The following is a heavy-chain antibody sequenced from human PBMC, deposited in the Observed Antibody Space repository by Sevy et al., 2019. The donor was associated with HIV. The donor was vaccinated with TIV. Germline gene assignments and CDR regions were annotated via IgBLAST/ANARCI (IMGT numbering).Heavy chain of an antibody. CDR3: AREGYYDSSGYYPIDY. Sequence: ASVKVSCKASGYTFTSYGISWVRQAPGQGLEWMGWISAYNGNTNYAQKLQGRVTMTTDTSTSTAYMELRSLRSDDTAVYHCAREGYYDSSGYYPIDYWGQGTLVTVSS. V-gene: IGHV1-18*01. D-gene: IGHD3-22*01. J-gene: IGHJ4*02. CDR1: GYTFTSYG. CDR2: ISAYNGNT.